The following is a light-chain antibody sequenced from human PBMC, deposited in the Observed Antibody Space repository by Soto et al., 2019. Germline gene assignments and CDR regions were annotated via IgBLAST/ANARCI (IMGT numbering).Light chain of an antibody. Sequence: QSVLTQPASVSGSPGQSITVSCTGSSSDIGAYKYVSWYQQRPGKAPKLMIYDVSNRPSGVSSRFGGSNSGNTASLTISGLQAEDEADYYCSSYTSSSTYVFGTGTKVTVL. CDR2: DVS. CDR3: SSYTSSSTYV. J-gene: IGLJ1*01. CDR1: SSDIGAYKY. V-gene: IGLV2-14*01.